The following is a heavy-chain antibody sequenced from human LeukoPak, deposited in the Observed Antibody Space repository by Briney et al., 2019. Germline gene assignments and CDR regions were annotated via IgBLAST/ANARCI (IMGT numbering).Heavy chain of an antibody. CDR3: ARDVRITIFGVVVFAFDI. Sequence: SETLSLTCTVSGGSSSSYYWSWIRQPAGKGLEWIGRIYTSGSTNYNPSLKSRVTMSVDTSKNQFSLKLSSVTAADTAVYYCARDVRITIFGVVVFAFDIWGQGTMVTVSS. J-gene: IGHJ3*02. V-gene: IGHV4-4*07. CDR2: IYTSGST. D-gene: IGHD3-3*01. CDR1: GGSSSSYY.